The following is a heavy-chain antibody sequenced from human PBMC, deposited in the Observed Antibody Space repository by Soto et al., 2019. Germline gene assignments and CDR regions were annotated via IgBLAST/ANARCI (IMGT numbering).Heavy chain of an antibody. D-gene: IGHD2-2*01. J-gene: IGHJ6*02. CDR1: GGTFSSYA. Sequence: SVKVSCKASGGTFSSYAISWVRQAPGQGLEWMGGIIPIFGTANYAQKFQGRVTITADESTSTAYMELSSLRSEDTAVYYCARCPRYCSSTSCPGGYYYYGMDVWGQGTTVTVSS. CDR3: ARCPRYCSSTSCPGGYYYYGMDV. V-gene: IGHV1-69*13. CDR2: IIPIFGTA.